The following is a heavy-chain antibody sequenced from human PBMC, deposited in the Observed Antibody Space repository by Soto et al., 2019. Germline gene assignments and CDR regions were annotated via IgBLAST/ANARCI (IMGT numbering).Heavy chain of an antibody. V-gene: IGHV3-66*01. CDR1: GFTVSSNH. CDR2: IYSGGST. Sequence: EVQLVESGGGLVQPGGSLRLSCAASGFTVSSNHMSWVRQAPGRGLEWVSGIYSGGSTFYADSVKGRFTISRDNSKNALYLQMDSLRVEDTAVYYCARNLYNSNSYPLGFWGQGTLVAVSS. CDR3: ARNLYNSNSYPLGF. D-gene: IGHD1-20*01. J-gene: IGHJ4*02.